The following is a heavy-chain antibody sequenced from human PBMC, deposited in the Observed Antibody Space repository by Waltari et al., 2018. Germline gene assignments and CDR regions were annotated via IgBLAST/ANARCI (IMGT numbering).Heavy chain of an antibody. CDR2: IYSGGST. CDR3: ARHLYSNGWYYAFDI. J-gene: IGHJ3*02. D-gene: IGHD6-19*01. V-gene: IGHV3-53*01. Sequence: EVQLVESGGGLIQPGGSLRLSCAASGFTVSSNYMSWVRQAPGKGLEWVSVIYSGGSTYYADSVKGRFTISRDNSKNTLYLQMNSLRAEDTAVYYCARHLYSNGWYYAFDIWGQGTMVIVSS. CDR1: GFTVSSNY.